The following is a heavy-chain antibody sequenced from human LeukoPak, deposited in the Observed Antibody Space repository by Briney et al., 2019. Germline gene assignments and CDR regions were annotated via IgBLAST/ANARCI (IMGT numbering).Heavy chain of an antibody. CDR1: GFTFSSYA. Sequence: GGSLRLSCAASGFTFSSYAMHWVRQAPGKGLEWVAVISYDGSNKYYADSVKGRFTISRDNSKNTLYLQMNSLRAEDTAVYYCASPPRPVRGGYYYYMDVWGKGTTVTVSS. D-gene: IGHD3-10*01. CDR3: ASPPRPVRGGYYYYMDV. CDR2: ISYDGSNK. V-gene: IGHV3-30*04. J-gene: IGHJ6*03.